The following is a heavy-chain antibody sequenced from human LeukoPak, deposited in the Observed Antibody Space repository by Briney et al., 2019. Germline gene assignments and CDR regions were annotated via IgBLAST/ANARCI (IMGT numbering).Heavy chain of an antibody. D-gene: IGHD3-9*01. J-gene: IGHJ6*03. CDR2: TRDRAHGYTT. V-gene: IGHV3-72*01. CDR3: SRVFRVTLGWDYMDV. Sequence: GGSLRLSCAVSGFTFSDHYMDWVRQAPGKGLEWVGRTRDRAHGYTTEYAASVKGRFTISRDDSKNSLYLQMNSLKSEDTAVYYCSRVFRVTLGWDYMDVWGKGTTVTVSS. CDR1: GFTFSDHY.